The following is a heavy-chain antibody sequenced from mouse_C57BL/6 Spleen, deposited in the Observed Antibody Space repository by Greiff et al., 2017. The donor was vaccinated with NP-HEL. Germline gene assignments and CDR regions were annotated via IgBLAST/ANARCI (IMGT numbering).Heavy chain of an antibody. CDR3: ARAGAVVAYYFDY. V-gene: IGHV1-52*01. J-gene: IGHJ2*01. CDR1: GYTFTSYW. D-gene: IGHD1-1*01. CDR2: IDPSDSET. Sequence: QVQLQQPGAELVRPGSSVKLSCKASGYTFTSYWMHWVKQRPIQGLEWIGNIDPSDSETHYNQKFKDKATLTVDKSSSTAYMQLSSLTSEDSAVYYCARAGAVVAYYFDYWGHGTTLTVSS.